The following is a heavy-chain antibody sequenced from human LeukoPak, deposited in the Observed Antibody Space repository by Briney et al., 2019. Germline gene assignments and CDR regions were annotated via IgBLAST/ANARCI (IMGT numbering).Heavy chain of an antibody. J-gene: IGHJ2*01. Sequence: ASVKVSCKASGYTFTSYYMHWVRQAPGQGLEWMGIINPSGGSTSYAQKFQGRVTMTRDTSTSTVYMELSSLRSEDTAVYYCARTHDYGDPRRDWYFDLWGHGTLVTVSS. V-gene: IGHV1-46*01. D-gene: IGHD4-17*01. CDR1: GYTFTSYY. CDR2: INPSGGST. CDR3: ARTHDYGDPRRDWYFDL.